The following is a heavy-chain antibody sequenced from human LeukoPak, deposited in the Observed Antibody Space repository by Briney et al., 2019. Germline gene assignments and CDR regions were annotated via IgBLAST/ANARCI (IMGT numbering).Heavy chain of an antibody. Sequence: MPSETLSLTCTVSGGSISSYYWSWIRQPPGKGLEWIGYIYYSGSTNYNPSLKSRVTISVDTSKNQFSLKLSSVTAADTAVYYCARTNMVRGVIIGWFDPWGQGTLVTVSS. CDR2: IYYSGST. D-gene: IGHD3-10*01. CDR3: ARTNMVRGVIIGWFDP. J-gene: IGHJ5*02. CDR1: GGSISSYY. V-gene: IGHV4-59*01.